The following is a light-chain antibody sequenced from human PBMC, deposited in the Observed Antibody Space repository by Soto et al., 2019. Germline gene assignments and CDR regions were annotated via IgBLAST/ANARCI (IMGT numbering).Light chain of an antibody. Sequence: QSALTQPPSMSAAPGQKVTISCSGSSSNIGNNYVSWYQQLPGTAPKLLIYENNKRPSGIPDRFSGSKSGTSATLGITGLQTGDEADYYCGTWDSRLSAYVFGTGTKLTVL. CDR3: GTWDSRLSAYV. CDR1: SSNIGNNY. V-gene: IGLV1-51*02. J-gene: IGLJ1*01. CDR2: ENN.